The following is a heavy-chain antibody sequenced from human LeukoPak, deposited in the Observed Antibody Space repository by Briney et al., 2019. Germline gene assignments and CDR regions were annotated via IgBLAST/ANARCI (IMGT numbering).Heavy chain of an antibody. CDR1: GFTFSSYA. D-gene: IGHD6-19*01. J-gene: IGHJ4*02. CDR3: ARVDSGWCWIDY. V-gene: IGHV3-30-3*01. CDR2: ISYDGSNK. Sequence: PGRSLRLSCAASGFTFSSYAMHWVRQAPGKGLEWVAVISYDGSNKYYADSVKGRFTISRDNSKNTLYLQMNSLRAEDTAVYYCARVDSGWCWIDYWGQGTLVTVSS.